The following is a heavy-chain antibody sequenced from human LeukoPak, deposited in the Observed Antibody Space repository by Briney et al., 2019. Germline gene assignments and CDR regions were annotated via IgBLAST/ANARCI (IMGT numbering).Heavy chain of an antibody. CDR3: ARDRKIVVVPAASNWFDP. CDR2: INPNSGGT. V-gene: IGHV1-2*02. J-gene: IGHJ5*02. Sequence: GASVKVSCKASGYTLTGYYMHWVRQAPGQGLEWMGWINPNSGGTNYAQKFQGRVTMTRDTSISTAYMELSRLRSDDTAVYYCARDRKIVVVPAASNWFDPWGQGTLVTVSS. D-gene: IGHD2-2*01. CDR1: GYTLTGYY.